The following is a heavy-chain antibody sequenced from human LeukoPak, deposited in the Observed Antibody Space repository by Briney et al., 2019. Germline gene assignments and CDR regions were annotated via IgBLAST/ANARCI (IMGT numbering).Heavy chain of an antibody. CDR1: GGSFSGYY. V-gene: IGHV4-34*01. CDR3: ARGFRSYYFDY. CDR2: INHSGST. Sequence: SETLSLTCAVYGGSFSGYYWSWIRQPPGKGLEWIGEINHSGSTNYNPSLKSRVTISVDTSKNQFSLKLSSVTTADTAVYYCARGFRSYYFDYWGQGTLVTVSS. J-gene: IGHJ4*02.